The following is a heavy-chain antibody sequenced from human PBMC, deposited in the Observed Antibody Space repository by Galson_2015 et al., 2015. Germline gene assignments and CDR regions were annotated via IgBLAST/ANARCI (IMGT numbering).Heavy chain of an antibody. J-gene: IGHJ6*01. CDR2: IWYDGSNK. CDR1: GFTFSSYG. Sequence: SLRLSCAASGFTFSSYGMHWVRQAPGKGLEWVAVIWYDGSNKYYADSVKGRFTISRDNSKNTLYLQMNSLRAEDTAVYYCARDRDSYSTMNYYGMDVWGQGTTVTVSS. D-gene: IGHD4-11*01. V-gene: IGHV3-33*01. CDR3: ARDRDSYSTMNYYGMDV.